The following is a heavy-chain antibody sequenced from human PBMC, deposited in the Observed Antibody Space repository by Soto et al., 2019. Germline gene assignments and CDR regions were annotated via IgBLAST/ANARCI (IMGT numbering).Heavy chain of an antibody. CDR1: GYSFTSYW. CDR3: ARHINSYWYGDGMDV. CDR2: IYPGDSDT. D-gene: IGHD2-8*02. Sequence: GESLKISCLGSGYSFTSYWIAWVRQMPGKGLEWMGLIYPGDSDTRYSPSFQGQVTISVDMSIRTAYLQWSSLKASDTATYYCARHINSYWYGDGMDVWGQGTTVTVSS. V-gene: IGHV5-51*01. J-gene: IGHJ6*02.